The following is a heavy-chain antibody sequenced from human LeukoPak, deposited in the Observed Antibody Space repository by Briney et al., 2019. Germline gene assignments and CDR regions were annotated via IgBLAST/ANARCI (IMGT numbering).Heavy chain of an antibody. J-gene: IGHJ4*02. CDR3: AKRSAESSGYFDY. CDR2: ISSSGSTI. D-gene: IGHD6-19*01. Sequence: GGSLRLSCAASGFTFSSYEMNWVRQAPGKGLEWVSYISSSGSTIYCADSVKGRFTISRDNAKNSLYLQMNSLRAEDTGVYYCAKRSAESSGYFDYWGQGTLVTVSS. CDR1: GFTFSSYE. V-gene: IGHV3-48*03.